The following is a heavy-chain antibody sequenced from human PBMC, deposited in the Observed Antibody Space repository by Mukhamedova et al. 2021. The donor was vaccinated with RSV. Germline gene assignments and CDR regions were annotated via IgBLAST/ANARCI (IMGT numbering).Heavy chain of an antibody. CDR2: IYTSGST. J-gene: IGHJ4*02. V-gene: IGHV4-4*07. D-gene: IGHD1-14*01. Sequence: EWIGRIYTSGSTNYNPSLTSRVTMSVDTSKNQFSLNVTSLTAAYTAVYYCARAGSYHSPFDYLGPGTLVTVSS. CDR3: ARAGSYHSPFDY.